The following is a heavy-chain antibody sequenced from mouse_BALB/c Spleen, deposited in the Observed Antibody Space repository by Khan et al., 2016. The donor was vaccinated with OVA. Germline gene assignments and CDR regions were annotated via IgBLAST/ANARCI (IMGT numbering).Heavy chain of an antibody. D-gene: IGHD4-1*01. CDR2: IYPGIGNT. J-gene: IGHJ3*01. Sequence: QVRLQQSGAELARPGASVKLSCKASGYTFTDYYINWVRQRTGQGLEWIGDIYPGIGNTYYNEKFKGKATLTADKSSSTAYMQLSSLTSEDSAVYCCARSGTGSFLYWGQGTLVTVSA. CDR1: GYTFTDYY. V-gene: IGHV1-77*01. CDR3: ARSGTGSFLY.